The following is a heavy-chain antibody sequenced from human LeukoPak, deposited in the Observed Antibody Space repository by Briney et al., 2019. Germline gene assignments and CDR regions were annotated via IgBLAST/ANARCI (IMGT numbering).Heavy chain of an antibody. CDR1: GVSISSYY. CDR2: IYYSGST. V-gene: IGHV4-59*01. J-gene: IGHJ4*02. CDR3: ARGRYYGSTPFDY. Sequence: PSETLSLTCTVSGVSISSYYWSWIRQPPGKGLEWIGYIYYSGSTNYNPSLKSRVTISVDTSKNQFSLKLSSVTAADTAVYYCARGRYYGSTPFDYWGQGTLVTVSS. D-gene: IGHD3-10*01.